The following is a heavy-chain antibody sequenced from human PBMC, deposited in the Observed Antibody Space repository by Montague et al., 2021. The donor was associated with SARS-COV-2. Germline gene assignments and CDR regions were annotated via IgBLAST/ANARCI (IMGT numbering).Heavy chain of an antibody. Sequence: SLRLSCAASGFTFSSFAMHWVRQAPGKGLEWVAVISYDGGNKYYADSVKGRFTISRDNSKNTLYLQMNSLRAEDTAVYYCARGYSGSYYSYFDYWGQGTRVTVSS. D-gene: IGHD1-26*01. CDR2: ISYDGGNK. CDR3: ARGYSGSYYSYFDY. V-gene: IGHV3-30*04. J-gene: IGHJ4*02. CDR1: GFTFSSFA.